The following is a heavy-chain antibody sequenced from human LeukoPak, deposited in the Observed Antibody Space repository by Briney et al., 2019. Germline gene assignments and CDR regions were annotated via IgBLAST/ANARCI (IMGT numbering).Heavy chain of an antibody. J-gene: IGHJ4*02. V-gene: IGHV4-39*07. CDR2: IYYSGST. Sequence: SETLSLTCTVSGGSISSSSYYWGWIRQPPGKGLEWIGSIYYSGSTYYNPSLKSRVTISVDTSKNQFSLKLSSVTAADTAVYYCARDRAYSGYDLGRFDYWGQGTLVTVSS. CDR1: GGSISSSSYY. CDR3: ARDRAYSGYDLGRFDY. D-gene: IGHD5-12*01.